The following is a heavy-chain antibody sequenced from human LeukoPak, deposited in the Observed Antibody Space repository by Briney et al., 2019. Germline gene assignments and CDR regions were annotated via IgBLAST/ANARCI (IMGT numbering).Heavy chain of an antibody. Sequence: ASVKVSCKASGYTFTSYDINWVRQATGQGLEWMGWMNPSSGNTGYAQKFQGRVTMTRNTSISTAYMELSSLRSEDTAVYYCARERSGYYYDYFDYWGQGTLVTVSS. CDR3: ARERSGYYYDYFDY. CDR2: MNPSSGNT. D-gene: IGHD3-22*01. CDR1: GYTFTSYD. V-gene: IGHV1-8*01. J-gene: IGHJ4*02.